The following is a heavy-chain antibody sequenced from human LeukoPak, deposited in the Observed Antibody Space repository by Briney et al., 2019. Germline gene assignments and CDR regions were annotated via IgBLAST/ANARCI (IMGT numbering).Heavy chain of an antibody. D-gene: IGHD5-24*01. CDR3: ATEFYNNGYNF. CDR2: IKSRSDGGST. V-gene: IGHV3-15*01. CDR1: GFTFSSAW. J-gene: IGHJ4*02. Sequence: GGSLRLSCAASGFTFSSAWLTWVRQPPGKGLEWVGHIKSRSDGGSTDYSAAVKGRFTVSRDDSRNMVHLQMNSLKTEDSAVYYCATEFYNNGYNFWGQGTPVTVPS.